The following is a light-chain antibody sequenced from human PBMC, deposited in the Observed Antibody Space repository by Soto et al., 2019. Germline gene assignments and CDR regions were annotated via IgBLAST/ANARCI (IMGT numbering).Light chain of an antibody. V-gene: IGLV2-14*01. J-gene: IGLJ1*01. Sequence: QSVLTQPASVSGSPGQSIAISCTGTNSDVGAYNFVSWYQQYPGKAPKLIIHEVNNRPSGVSDRFSGSKSGNTASLTLSGLQAEDEDDYYCSSFTTYNTRVFGTGTQLTVL. CDR3: SSFTTYNTRV. CDR2: EVN. CDR1: NSDVGAYNF.